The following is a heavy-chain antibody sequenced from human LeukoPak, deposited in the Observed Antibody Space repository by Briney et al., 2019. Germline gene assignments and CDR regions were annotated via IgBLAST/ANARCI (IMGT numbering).Heavy chain of an antibody. CDR3: ASELLGSNYYYMDV. J-gene: IGHJ6*03. V-gene: IGHV4-38-2*02. CDR2: IYHSGSS. D-gene: IGHD2-15*01. CDR1: GYSISSGSY. Sequence: SETLSLTCTVSGYSISSGSYWGWIRLPPGKGLEWIGSIYHSGSSYYNPSLKSRVTMSVDTSKNQLSLKLSSVTAADTAVYYCASELLGSNYYYMDVWGKGTTVTVSS.